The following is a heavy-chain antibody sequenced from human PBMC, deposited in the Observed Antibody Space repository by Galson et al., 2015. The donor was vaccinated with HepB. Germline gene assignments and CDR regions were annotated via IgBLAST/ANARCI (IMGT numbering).Heavy chain of an antibody. CDR1: GGSVSSGTYY. J-gene: IGHJ4*02. CDR2: IYFSGST. D-gene: IGHD1-26*01. CDR3: VREVHLSGTWTFDL. Sequence: ETLSLTXXVSGGSVSSGTYYWTWIXQPPGKXLEWIGNIYFSGSTNYYPSLKSRVTISVDTPKNQFSLKLSSVTAADTAVYYCVREVHLSGTWTFDLWGQGTLVTVSS. V-gene: IGHV4-61*01.